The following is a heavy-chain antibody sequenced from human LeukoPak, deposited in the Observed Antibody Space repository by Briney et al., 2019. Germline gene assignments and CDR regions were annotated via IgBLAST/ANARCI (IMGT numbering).Heavy chain of an antibody. V-gene: IGHV3-66*01. CDR1: GFTVSSNY. CDR3: AKSTRYVDIVATSL. D-gene: IGHD5-12*01. CDR2: IYSGGST. J-gene: IGHJ4*02. Sequence: GGSLRLSCAASGFTVSSNYMSWVRQAPGKGLEWVSVIYSGGSTYYADSVKGRFTISRDNSKNTLYLQMNSLRAEDTAVYYCAKSTRYVDIVATSLWGQGTLVTVSS.